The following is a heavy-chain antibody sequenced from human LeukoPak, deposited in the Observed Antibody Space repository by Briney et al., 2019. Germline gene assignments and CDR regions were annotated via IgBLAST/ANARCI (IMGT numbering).Heavy chain of an antibody. D-gene: IGHD3-16*02. V-gene: IGHV3-49*04. J-gene: IGHJ3*02. CDR2: IRSKGYGGTT. CDR3: IRDYNYLWGSYRPEAFDI. Sequence: SLRLSCAASGFTFSSYEMNWVRQAPGKGLEWVGFIRSKGYGGTTEYAASVKGRFTISRDDSKSIAYLQMNSLKTEDTAVYYCIRDYNYLWGSYRPEAFDIWGQGTMVTVSS. CDR1: GFTFSSYE.